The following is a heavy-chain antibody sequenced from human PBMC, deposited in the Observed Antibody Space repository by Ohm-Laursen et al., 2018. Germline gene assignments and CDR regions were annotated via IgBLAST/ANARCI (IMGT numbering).Heavy chain of an antibody. V-gene: IGHV1-8*01. CDR1: GYTFTSYD. Sequence: SVKVSCKASGYTFTSYDINWVRQATGQGLEWMGWMNPNSGNTGYAQKFQGRVTMTRNTSISTAYMELSSLRSEDTAVYYCARRMEGSGGLDYWGQGTLVTVSS. J-gene: IGHJ4*02. CDR3: ARRMEGSGGLDY. D-gene: IGHD3-10*01. CDR2: MNPNSGNT.